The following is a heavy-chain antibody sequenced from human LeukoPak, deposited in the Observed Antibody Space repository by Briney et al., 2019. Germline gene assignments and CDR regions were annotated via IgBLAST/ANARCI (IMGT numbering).Heavy chain of an antibody. CDR2: IIGTDNK. CDR3: GKDKVPDGRWDVDY. D-gene: IGHD1-26*01. Sequence: GWSLRLSCAASGFTFRTYTMNWVRQAPGKGLEWVSAIIGTDNKYYADSVKGRFTISRDNSKNTLYLQMNDLRADDTAVYYCGKDKVPDGRWDVDYWGLGTPVTVSS. CDR1: GFTFRTYT. J-gene: IGHJ4*02. V-gene: IGHV3-23*01.